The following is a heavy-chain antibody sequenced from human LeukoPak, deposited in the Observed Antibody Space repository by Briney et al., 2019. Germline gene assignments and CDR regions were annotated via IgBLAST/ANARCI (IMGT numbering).Heavy chain of an antibody. CDR1: GGSFSGYY. Sequence: SETLSLTCAVYGGSFSGYYWSWIRQPPGKGLEWIGEINHSGSTNYNPSLKSRVTISVDTSKNQFSLKLSSVTAADTAVYYCARAPRGEDDYWGQGTLVTVSS. D-gene: IGHD3-10*01. J-gene: IGHJ4*02. CDR3: ARAPRGEDDY. CDR2: INHSGST. V-gene: IGHV4-34*01.